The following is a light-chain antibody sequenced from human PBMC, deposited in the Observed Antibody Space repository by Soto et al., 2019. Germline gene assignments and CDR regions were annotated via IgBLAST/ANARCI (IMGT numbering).Light chain of an antibody. CDR3: SSFTSSSTDV. J-gene: IGLJ1*01. V-gene: IGLV2-14*01. Sequence: QSALTQPASVSGSPGQSITISCTGTSSDVGAYNFVSWFQQHPGKAPQLMIYDVSNRPSGVSNRFSGSKSGNTASLTISGLQAEDEADYYCSSFTSSSTDVFGTGTKLTVL. CDR2: DVS. CDR1: SSDVGAYNF.